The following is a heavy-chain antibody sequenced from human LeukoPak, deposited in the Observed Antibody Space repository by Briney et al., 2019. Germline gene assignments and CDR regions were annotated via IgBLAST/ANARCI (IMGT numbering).Heavy chain of an antibody. CDR3: AREGVATTTRYYYYYMDV. V-gene: IGHV1-69*01. CDR2: IIPIFGTA. Sequence: SVKVSCKASGGTFSSYAISWVRQAPGQGLEWMGGIIPIFGTANYAQKFQGRVTITADESTSTAYMELSSLRSEDTAVYYCAREGVATTTRYYYYYMDVWGKGTTVTISS. J-gene: IGHJ6*03. D-gene: IGHD5-12*01. CDR1: GGTFSSYA.